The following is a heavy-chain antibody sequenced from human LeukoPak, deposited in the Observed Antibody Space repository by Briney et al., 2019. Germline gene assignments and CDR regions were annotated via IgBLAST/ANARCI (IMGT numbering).Heavy chain of an antibody. J-gene: IGHJ4*02. CDR2: ISGSGGIT. D-gene: IGHD2-8*01. CDR1: GFTFSSDA. CDR3: AKDPLGFCTRATCRYLDS. Sequence: SGGSLRLSCAASGFTFSSDAMSWVRQAPGKGLEWVSGISGSGGITYYADSVKGRFTISRDNSRNTQYLQMNSLRAEDTAIYYCAKDPLGFCTRATCRYLDSWGQGTLVTVSS. V-gene: IGHV3-23*01.